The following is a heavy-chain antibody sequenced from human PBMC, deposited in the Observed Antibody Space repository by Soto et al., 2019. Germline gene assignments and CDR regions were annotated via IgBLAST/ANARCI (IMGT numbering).Heavy chain of an antibody. CDR3: ARARSNLYYMDV. Sequence: QVQLVQSGAEVKKPGASVKVSCKASGYTFTSYYMHWVRQAPGQGLEWMGIINPSGGSTSYAQKFQGRVTMTRDTSTSTVYMELSSLRSEDMAVYYCARARSNLYYMDVWGKGTTVTVSS. V-gene: IGHV1-46*03. J-gene: IGHJ6*03. CDR1: GYTFTSYY. D-gene: IGHD4-4*01. CDR2: INPSGGST.